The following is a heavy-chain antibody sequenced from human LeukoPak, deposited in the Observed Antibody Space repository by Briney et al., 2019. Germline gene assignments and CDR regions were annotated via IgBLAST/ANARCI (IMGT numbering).Heavy chain of an antibody. CDR3: ARESWDWTTVDY. V-gene: IGHV4-28*03. J-gene: IGHJ4*02. Sequence: SETLSLTCAVSGYSISSSNWWGWIRQPPGKGLEWIGYIYYSGSTYYNPSLKSRVTMSVDTSKNQFSLKLSSVTAADTAVYYCARESWDWTTVDYWGQGTLVTVSS. D-gene: IGHD4-17*01. CDR1: GYSISSSNW. CDR2: IYYSGST.